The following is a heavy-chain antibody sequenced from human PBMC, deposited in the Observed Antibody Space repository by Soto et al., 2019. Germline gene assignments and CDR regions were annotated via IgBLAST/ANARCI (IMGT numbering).Heavy chain of an antibody. J-gene: IGHJ6*02. CDR1: GGSISSGGYY. CDR2: IYYGGST. Sequence: QVQLQESGPGLVKPSQTLSLTCTVSGGSISSGGYYWSWIRQHPGKGLEWIGYIYYGGSTYYNPSLKSRVTISVDTSKNQFSLKLSSVTAADTAVYYCARERIAAAAGMDVWGQGTTVTVSS. CDR3: ARERIAAAAGMDV. D-gene: IGHD6-13*01. V-gene: IGHV4-31*03.